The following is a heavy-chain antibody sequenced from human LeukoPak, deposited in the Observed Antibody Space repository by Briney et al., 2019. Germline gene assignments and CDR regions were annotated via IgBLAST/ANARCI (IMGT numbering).Heavy chain of an antibody. V-gene: IGHV4-4*07. D-gene: IGHD6-19*01. CDR3: ARGLGNPSSGWSIHGL. CDR1: GGSLSLYY. CDR2: IYSSGTF. J-gene: IGHJ2*01. Sequence: SETLSLTCTVSGGSLSLYYWTWIRQSAGKGLEWIGRIYSSGTFNYSPSLKSRVSMSVDTSKNQFSLKLSSVTAADTAVYYCARGLGNPSSGWSIHGLWGRGTLVTVSS.